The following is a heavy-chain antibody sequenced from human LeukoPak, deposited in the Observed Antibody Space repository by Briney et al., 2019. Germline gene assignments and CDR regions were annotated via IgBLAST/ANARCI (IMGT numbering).Heavy chain of an antibody. Sequence: ASVKVSCKASGYTFSSYGFSWERQAPGQGLEWMGWISAYNGNTNYAQKLQGRVAMTTDTSTSTAYMELRSLRSDDTAVYYCARDYFGTPPLDYWGQGTLVTVSS. CDR2: ISAYNGNT. CDR1: GYTFSSYG. D-gene: IGHD3-10*01. CDR3: ARDYFGTPPLDY. J-gene: IGHJ4*02. V-gene: IGHV1-18*01.